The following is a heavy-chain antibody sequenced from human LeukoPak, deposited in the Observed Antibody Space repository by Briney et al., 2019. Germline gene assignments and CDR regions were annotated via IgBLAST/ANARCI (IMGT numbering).Heavy chain of an antibody. CDR3: ASLSPVYGNFQH. V-gene: IGHV1-18*01. D-gene: IGHD5/OR15-5a*01. Sequence: ASVKVSCKASGYTFTSYGISWVRQAPGQGLEWMGWISAYNGNTNYAQKLQGRVTMTTDTSTSTAYMELSSLRSEDTAVYYCASLSPVYGNFQHWGQGTLVTVSS. CDR2: ISAYNGNT. J-gene: IGHJ1*01. CDR1: GYTFTSYG.